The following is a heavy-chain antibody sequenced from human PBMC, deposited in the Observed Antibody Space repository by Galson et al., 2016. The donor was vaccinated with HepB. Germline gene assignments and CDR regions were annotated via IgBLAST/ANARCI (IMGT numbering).Heavy chain of an antibody. CDR3: ARQTSEGSFDY. Sequence: QSGAEVKAPGESLKISCQGSGYRFHTHWIAWVRQMPGKGLEWTGMVFPNDASTRYSPSLQGQVTISADKSLSVAYLQWSSLRASDSAMYYCARQTSEGSFDYWGQGTLVSVSS. V-gene: IGHV5-51*01. D-gene: IGHD3-10*01. CDR1: GYRFHTHW. J-gene: IGHJ4*02. CDR2: VFPNDAST.